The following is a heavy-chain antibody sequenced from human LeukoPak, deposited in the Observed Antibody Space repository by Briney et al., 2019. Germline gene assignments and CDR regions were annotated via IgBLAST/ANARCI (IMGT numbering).Heavy chain of an antibody. CDR2: IDPSDSYT. Sequence: GESLKISCKGSGYSFTSYWIGWVGQMPGKGLEGMGTIDPSDSYTNYSPSFQGHVTISADKSISTAYLQWSSLKASDTAMYYCAYAVGDYDSFDYWGQGTLVTVSS. V-gene: IGHV5-10-1*01. CDR3: AYAVGDYDSFDY. D-gene: IGHD3-22*01. J-gene: IGHJ4*02. CDR1: GYSFTSYW.